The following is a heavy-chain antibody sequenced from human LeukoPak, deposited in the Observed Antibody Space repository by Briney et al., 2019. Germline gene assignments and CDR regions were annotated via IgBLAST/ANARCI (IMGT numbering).Heavy chain of an antibody. CDR3: ATDFYDST. Sequence: GGSLRLSCATSGFTFSNAWMNWVRHAPGKGLEWVGRIRSNSDGGTIDYAAPVKGRFTLSRDDSKTTLYLQMNSLQTEDTAVYYCATDFYDSTWGQGTLVTVSS. D-gene: IGHD3-22*01. CDR2: IRSNSDGGTI. J-gene: IGHJ5*02. CDR1: GFTFSNAW. V-gene: IGHV3-15*07.